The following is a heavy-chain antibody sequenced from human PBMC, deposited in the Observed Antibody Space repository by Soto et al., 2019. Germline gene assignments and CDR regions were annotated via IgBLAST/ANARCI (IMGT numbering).Heavy chain of an antibody. CDR1: GFTFSSYA. V-gene: IGHV3-30-3*01. D-gene: IGHD6-13*01. Sequence: GGSLRLSCAASGFTFSSYAMHWVRQAPGKGLEWVAVISYDGSNKYYADSVKGRLTISRDNSKNTLYLQRNSLRAEDTAVYYCARERDSAAAVFDYWGQGTLVTVSS. CDR2: ISYDGSNK. CDR3: ARERDSAAAVFDY. J-gene: IGHJ4*02.